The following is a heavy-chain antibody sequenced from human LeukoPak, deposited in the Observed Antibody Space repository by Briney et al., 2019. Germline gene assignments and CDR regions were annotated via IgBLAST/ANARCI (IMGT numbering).Heavy chain of an antibody. CDR2: FDPEDGET. D-gene: IGHD6-13*01. CDR1: GYTLTELS. J-gene: IGHJ5*02. Sequence: ASVKVSCKVSGYTLTELSMHWVRQAPGKELEWMGGFDPEDGETIYAQKFQGRVTMTEDTSTDTAYMELSSLRSEDTAVYYCAKGGLGSSSWFDPWGQGTLVTVSS. V-gene: IGHV1-24*01. CDR3: AKGGLGSSSWFDP.